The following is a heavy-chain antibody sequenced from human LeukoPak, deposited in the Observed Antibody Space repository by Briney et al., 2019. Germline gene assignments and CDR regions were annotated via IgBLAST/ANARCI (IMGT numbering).Heavy chain of an antibody. J-gene: IGHJ4*02. CDR3: AREPWSIAYCSSTNCGLNS. CDR1: GFTFSDYG. V-gene: IGHV3-30*02. Sequence: PGGSLRLSCAASGFTFSDYGMHWVRQAPGKGLEWVAFIRYDGSNKYYADSVKGRFTISRDNSKNTVYLQMNSLRAEDTAVYYCAREPWSIAYCSSTNCGLNSWGQGTLVTVSS. CDR2: IRYDGSNK. D-gene: IGHD2-2*01.